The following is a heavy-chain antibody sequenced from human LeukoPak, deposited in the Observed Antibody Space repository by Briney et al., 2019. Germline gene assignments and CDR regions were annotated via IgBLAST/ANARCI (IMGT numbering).Heavy chain of an antibody. CDR2: LNPGRGNT. D-gene: IGHD2-15*01. V-gene: IGHV1-8*01. Sequence: GASVKVSCKTSGYTFTRYDINWVRQAPGQGLEWMGWLNPGRGNTGYAPEFQGRATFTRDTSINTVYMELSSLRSADTAVYYCARESHCSGGTCYLTAFDVWGQGTLLTVSS. CDR1: GYTFTRYD. J-gene: IGHJ3*01. CDR3: ARESHCSGGTCYLTAFDV.